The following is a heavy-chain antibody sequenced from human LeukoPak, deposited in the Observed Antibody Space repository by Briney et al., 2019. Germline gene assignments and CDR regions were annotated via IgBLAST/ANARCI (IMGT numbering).Heavy chain of an antibody. Sequence: GSSVKVSCKASGGTFSSYAISWVRQAPGQGLEWMGGIIPIFGTANYAQKFQGRVTITADKSTSTAYMELRSLRSDDTAVYYCARLLWFGELSAFDIWGQGTMVTVSS. V-gene: IGHV1-69*06. CDR1: GGTFSSYA. D-gene: IGHD3-10*01. CDR3: ARLLWFGELSAFDI. J-gene: IGHJ3*02. CDR2: IIPIFGTA.